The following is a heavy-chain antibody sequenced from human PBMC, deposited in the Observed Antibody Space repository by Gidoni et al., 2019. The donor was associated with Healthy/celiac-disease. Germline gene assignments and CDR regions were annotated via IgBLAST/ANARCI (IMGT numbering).Heavy chain of an antibody. J-gene: IGHJ6*02. CDR2: IKQDGSEK. CDR1: GFTFSSYW. V-gene: IGHV3-7*05. D-gene: IGHD6-6*01. Sequence: EVQLVESGGGLVQPGGSLRLSCAASGFTFSSYWMSWVRQAPGKGLEWVANIKQDGSEKYYVDSVKGRFTISRDNAKNSLYLQMNSLRAEDTAVYYCAREFGPVNEYSTDYGMDVWGQGTTVTVSS. CDR3: AREFGPVNEYSTDYGMDV.